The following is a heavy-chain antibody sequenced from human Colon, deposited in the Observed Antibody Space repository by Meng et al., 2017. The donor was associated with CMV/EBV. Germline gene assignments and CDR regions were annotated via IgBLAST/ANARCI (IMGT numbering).Heavy chain of an antibody. V-gene: IGHV4-4*07. CDR2: IYTSGST. D-gene: IGHD1-26*01. Sequence: QVEPQESGPGLVKPSEALSLPATVSGGSISPYCWSWIRQSAAKGLEWIGRIYTSGSTNYNPSLESRVTMSVDTSKNQFSLRVTSVTAADTAVYYCARASAWREDYFDYWGQGTLVTVSS. CDR3: ARASAWREDYFDY. CDR1: GGSISPYC. J-gene: IGHJ4*02.